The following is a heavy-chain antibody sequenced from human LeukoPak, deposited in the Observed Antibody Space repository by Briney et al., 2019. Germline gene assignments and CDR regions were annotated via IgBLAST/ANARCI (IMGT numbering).Heavy chain of an antibody. CDR3: ARGPVRLARPYDF. CDR1: GGSLSGAY. CDR2: INHTGST. J-gene: IGHJ4*02. D-gene: IGHD3-9*01. Sequence: SSETLSRTCTVQGGSLSGAYWTWIRQPPGKGLEWIGEINHTGSTNYNPSFKSRVTMSADTPKNQFSLNLTSVTAADTALYYCARGPVRLARPYDFWGQGTLVTVSS. V-gene: IGHV4-34*01.